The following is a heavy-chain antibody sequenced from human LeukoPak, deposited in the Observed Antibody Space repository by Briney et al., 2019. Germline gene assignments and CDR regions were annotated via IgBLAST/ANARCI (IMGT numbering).Heavy chain of an antibody. CDR1: DYSISSCYY. CDR3: ARERSPFDY. Sequence: SETLSLTCTVSDYSISSCYYWGWLRQSPRKGLEWIWIINHSGTTYYNPSTKSRVTISVDTSKNQFSLKLGSVTAAYTATYYYARERSPFDYWGQGTRVTVSS. CDR2: INHSGTT. J-gene: IGHJ4*02. V-gene: IGHV4-38-2*02. D-gene: IGHD3-10*01.